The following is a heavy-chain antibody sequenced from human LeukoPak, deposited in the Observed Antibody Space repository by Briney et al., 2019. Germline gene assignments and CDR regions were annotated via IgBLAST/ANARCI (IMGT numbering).Heavy chain of an antibody. V-gene: IGHV3-23*01. CDR3: AKDVHGDYVDY. Sequence: GGSLRLSCAASEFTFSSYAMSWVRQAPGKGLEWVSAIINSGGTTYYADSVKGRFTISRDNSKNTLYLQMNSLRAEDTAVYYCAKDVHGDYVDYWGQGTLVTVSS. D-gene: IGHD4-17*01. CDR2: IINSGGTT. CDR1: EFTFSSYA. J-gene: IGHJ4*02.